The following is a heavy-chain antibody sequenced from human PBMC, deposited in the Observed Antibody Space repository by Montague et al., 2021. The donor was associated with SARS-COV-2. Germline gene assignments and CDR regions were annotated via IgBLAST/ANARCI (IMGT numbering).Heavy chain of an antibody. V-gene: IGHV4-39*01. J-gene: IGHJ5*02. CDR1: GXSISSSSYF. Sequence: SETLSLTCTVSGXSISSSSYFWGWIRQPPGKGLEWIGSIYYSGSTYYNPSRKSRVTISVDTSKNQFSLKLSSVTAADTAVYYCARQAQAGVVLVVSTMGGWFDPWGQGTLVTVSS. CDR2: IYYSGST. D-gene: IGHD1-26*01. CDR3: ARQAQAGVVLVVSTMGGWFDP.